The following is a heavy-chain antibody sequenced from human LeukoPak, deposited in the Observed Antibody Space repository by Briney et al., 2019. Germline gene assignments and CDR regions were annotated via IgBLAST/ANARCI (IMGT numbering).Heavy chain of an antibody. Sequence: ASVKFSCKASGYTFTSYAMNWVRQAPGQGLEWMGWINTNTGNPTYAQGFTGRFVFSLDTSVSTAYLQISSLKAEDTAVYYCARALVVAARTYFFDYWGQGTLVTVSS. D-gene: IGHD2-15*01. CDR3: ARALVVAARTYFFDY. J-gene: IGHJ4*02. V-gene: IGHV7-4-1*02. CDR1: GYTFTSYA. CDR2: INTNTGNP.